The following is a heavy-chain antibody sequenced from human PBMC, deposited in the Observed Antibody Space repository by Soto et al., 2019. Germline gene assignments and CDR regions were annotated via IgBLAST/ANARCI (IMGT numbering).Heavy chain of an antibody. CDR1: GGSISSSSYY. V-gene: IGHV4-39*01. Sequence: LETLSLTCTVSGGSISSSSYYWGWIRQPPGKGLEWIGSIYYSGSTYYNPSLKSRVTISVDTSKNQFSLKLSSVTAADTAVYYCASVLTVSYYYYMDVWGKGTTVTVSS. D-gene: IGHD4-4*01. CDR2: IYYSGST. CDR3: ASVLTVSYYYYMDV. J-gene: IGHJ6*03.